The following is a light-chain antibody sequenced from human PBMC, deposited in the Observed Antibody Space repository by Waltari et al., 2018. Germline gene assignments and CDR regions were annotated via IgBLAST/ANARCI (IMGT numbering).Light chain of an antibody. Sequence: VLTQSSGTLSLSPGERATLSCRARQSVTNDYLAWYQQKPGQAPRLLIYDASSRATGIPDRFSGSGSGTDFTLTISRLEPEDFAVYHCQQYGSLPWTFGQGTKVDMK. CDR3: QQYGSLPWT. J-gene: IGKJ1*01. CDR2: DAS. CDR1: QSVTNDY. V-gene: IGKV3-20*01.